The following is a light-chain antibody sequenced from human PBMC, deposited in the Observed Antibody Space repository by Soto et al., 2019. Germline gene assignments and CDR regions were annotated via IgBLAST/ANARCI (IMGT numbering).Light chain of an antibody. CDR1: QGITTY. CDR3: QQYNNWPRT. CDR2: AAS. J-gene: IGKJ1*01. V-gene: IGKV1-9*01. Sequence: IQLTQSPSSLPASVGDRVTITCRASQGITTYLAWYQQKPGKAPKLLIYAASALQSGVPSRFSGSGSGTDFTLTISSLQSEDFAVYYCQQYNNWPRTFGQGTKVDIK.